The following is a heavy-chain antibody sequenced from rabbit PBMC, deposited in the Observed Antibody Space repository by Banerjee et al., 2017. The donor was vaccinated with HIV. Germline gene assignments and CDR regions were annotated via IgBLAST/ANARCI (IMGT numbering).Heavy chain of an antibody. CDR2: INTSSGNT. CDR1: GFSFSGRDR. V-gene: IGHV1S45*01. J-gene: IGHJ4*01. CDR3: ARGIYAGSAADGYTPYFNL. Sequence: EESGGDLVKPEGSLTLTCTASGFSFSGRDRIYWVRPAAGKGLEWIACINTSSGNTVYASWVKGRFTISKTSSTTVTLQMTSLTAADTATYFCARGIYAGSAADGYTPYFNLWGPGTLVTVS. D-gene: IGHD4-2*01.